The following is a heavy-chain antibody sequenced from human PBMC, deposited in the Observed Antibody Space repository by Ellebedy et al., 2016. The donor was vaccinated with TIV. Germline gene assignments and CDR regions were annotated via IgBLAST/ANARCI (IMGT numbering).Heavy chain of an antibody. V-gene: IGHV3-23*01. Sequence: GESLKISXAASGFTFSSYAMSWVRQAPGKGLEWVSTISGSGGSTYYADSVKGRFTISRDNSKNTLYLQMNSLRAEDTAVYYCARVGRKCSSTSCYWGYYYYYYMDVWGKGTTVTVSS. D-gene: IGHD2-2*01. CDR3: ARVGRKCSSTSCYWGYYYYYYMDV. CDR2: ISGSGGST. CDR1: GFTFSSYA. J-gene: IGHJ6*03.